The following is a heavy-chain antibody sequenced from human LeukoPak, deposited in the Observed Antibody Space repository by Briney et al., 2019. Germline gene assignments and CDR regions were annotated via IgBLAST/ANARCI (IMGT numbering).Heavy chain of an antibody. Sequence: ASVKVSCKASGYTFTSYAMHWVRQAPGQRLEWMGWINAGNGNTKYSQKFQGRVTITRDTSASTAYMELSSLRSEGTAVYYCARRGYSGYDPFDYWGQGTLVTVSS. CDR1: GYTFTSYA. CDR3: ARRGYSGYDPFDY. CDR2: INAGNGNT. J-gene: IGHJ4*02. D-gene: IGHD5-12*01. V-gene: IGHV1-3*01.